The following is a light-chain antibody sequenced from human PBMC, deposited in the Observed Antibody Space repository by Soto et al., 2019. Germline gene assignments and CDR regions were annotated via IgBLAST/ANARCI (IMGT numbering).Light chain of an antibody. CDR3: ETWDFNTRV. V-gene: IGLV4-60*02. J-gene: IGLJ3*02. Sequence: QAVVTQSSSASASLGSSVKLTCTLSSGHSSYIIAWHQQQPGKAPRYLMKLEGSGSYNKGSGLPDRFSGSTSGADRYLTISHLQFEDEADYYCETWDFNTRVFGGGTKVTVL. CDR2: LEGSGSY. CDR1: SGHSSYI.